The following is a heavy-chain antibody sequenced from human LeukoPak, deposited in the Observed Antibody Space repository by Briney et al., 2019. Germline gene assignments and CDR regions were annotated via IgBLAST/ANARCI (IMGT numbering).Heavy chain of an antibody. V-gene: IGHV4-30-4*01. CDR2: IYYSGST. D-gene: IGHD3-3*01. Sequence: PSETLSLTCTVSGGSISSGDYYWSWIRQPPGKGLEWIGYIYYSGSTYYNPSLKSRVTISVDTSKNQFSLKLSSVTAADTAVYYCARDPRVITIFGVDWPDGAFDIWGQGTMVTVSS. CDR3: ARDPRVITIFGVDWPDGAFDI. CDR1: GGSISSGDYY. J-gene: IGHJ3*02.